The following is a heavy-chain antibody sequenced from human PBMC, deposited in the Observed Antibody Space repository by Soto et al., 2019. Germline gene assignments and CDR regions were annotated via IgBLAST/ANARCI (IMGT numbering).Heavy chain of an antibody. CDR1: GGSISGYY. V-gene: IGHV4-59*08. CDR3: ARLYSVVVPAANNILYYYYYMDV. CDR2: IYYSGST. J-gene: IGHJ6*03. D-gene: IGHD2-2*01. Sequence: SETLSLTCTVSGGSISGYYWSWIRQPPGKGLEWIGYIYYSGSTNYNPSLKSRVTISVDTSKNQFSLKLSSVTAADTAVYYCARLYSVVVPAANNILYYYYYMDVWGKGTTVTVSS.